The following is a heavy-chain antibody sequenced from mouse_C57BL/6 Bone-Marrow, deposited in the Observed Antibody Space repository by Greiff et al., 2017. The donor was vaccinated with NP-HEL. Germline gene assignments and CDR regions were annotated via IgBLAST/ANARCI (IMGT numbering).Heavy chain of an antibody. V-gene: IGHV1-7*01. CDR2: INPSSGYT. CDR1: GYTFTSYW. CDR3: ARTHYYYGSSYDY. Sequence: VKLMESGAELAKPGASVKLSCKASGYTFTSYWMHWVKQRPGQGLEWIGYINPSSGYTKYNQKFKDKATLTADNSSSTAYMQLSSLTYEDSAVYYCARTHYYYGSSYDYWGQGTTLTVSS. J-gene: IGHJ2*01. D-gene: IGHD1-1*01.